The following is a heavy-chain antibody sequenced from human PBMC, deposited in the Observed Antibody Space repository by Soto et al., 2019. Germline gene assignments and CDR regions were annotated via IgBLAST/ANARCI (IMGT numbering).Heavy chain of an antibody. CDR2: IGESGTPT. D-gene: IGHD2-2*01. J-gene: IGHJ6*02. V-gene: IGHV3-23*01. Sequence: EVQLLESGVGLVQPGGSVRLSCAASGFTFSSYAMKWVRQAPGKGLEWVSLIGESGTPTYYADSVKGRFTISRDNSGNTLFLEMYSLRAEDTAVYYCARYIPGVRYYGMDVRGQGTTVTVSS. CDR3: ARYIPGVRYYGMDV. CDR1: GFTFSSYA.